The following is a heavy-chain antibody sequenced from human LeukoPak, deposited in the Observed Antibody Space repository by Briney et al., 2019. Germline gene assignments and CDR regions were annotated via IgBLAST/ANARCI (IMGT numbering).Heavy chain of an antibody. D-gene: IGHD2-15*01. CDR3: ARGGTGYCSGGSCYSQAY. CDR2: INHSGST. J-gene: IGHJ4*02. CDR1: GGSFSDYY. Sequence: SETLSLTCAVYGGSFSDYYWSWIRQPPGKGLEWIGEINHSGSTNYNPSLTSRVTISVDTSKNQFSLKLSSVTAADTAVYYCARGGTGYCSGGSCYSQAYWGQGTLVTVSS. V-gene: IGHV4-34*01.